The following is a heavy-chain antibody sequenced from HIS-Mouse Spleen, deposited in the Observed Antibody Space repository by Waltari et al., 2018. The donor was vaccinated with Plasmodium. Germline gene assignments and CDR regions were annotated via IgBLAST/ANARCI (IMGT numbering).Heavy chain of an antibody. CDR1: VFTFGSFW. J-gene: IGHJ2*01. CDR2: IKQDGSEK. V-gene: IGHV3-7*01. D-gene: IGHD6-13*01. Sequence: EVQLVESGGGLVQPGGSLRLSCAASVFTFGSFWKSWVRQAPGKGLEWVANIKQDGSEKYYVDSVKGRFTISRDNAKNSLYLQMNSLRAEDTAVYYCASSWYWYFDLWGRGTLVTVSS. CDR3: ASSWYWYFDL.